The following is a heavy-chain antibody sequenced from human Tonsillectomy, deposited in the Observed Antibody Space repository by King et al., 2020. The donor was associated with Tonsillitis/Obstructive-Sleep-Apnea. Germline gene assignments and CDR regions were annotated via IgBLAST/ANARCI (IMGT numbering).Heavy chain of an antibody. CDR2: IHYSGST. CDR1: DGSISSYY. D-gene: IGHD2-2*01. J-gene: IGHJ5*01. Sequence: VQLQESGPGLVKPSETLSLTCTVSDGSISSYYWNWIRQAPGKGLEWIGYIHYSGSTNYNPSLKSRVTISVDTSKNRFFLNLSSVTAADTAVYYCARLKPDIVVVPTPISCWFDSWGQGALVTVSS. V-gene: IGHV4-59*08. CDR3: ARLKPDIVVVPTPISCWFDS.